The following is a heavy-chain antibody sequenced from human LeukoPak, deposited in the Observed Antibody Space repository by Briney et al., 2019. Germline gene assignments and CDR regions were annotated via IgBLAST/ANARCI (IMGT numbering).Heavy chain of an antibody. CDR2: IYHSGST. D-gene: IGHD5-18*01. Sequence: SETLSLTCTVSGYSISSGYYWGWIRQPPGKGLEWIGSIYHSGSTYYNPSLKSRVTISVDTSKNQFSLKLSSVTAADTAVYYCARDFGYSYGYDYYYYYMDVWGKGTTVTVSS. CDR1: GYSISSGYY. CDR3: ARDFGYSYGYDYYYYYMDV. V-gene: IGHV4-38-2*02. J-gene: IGHJ6*03.